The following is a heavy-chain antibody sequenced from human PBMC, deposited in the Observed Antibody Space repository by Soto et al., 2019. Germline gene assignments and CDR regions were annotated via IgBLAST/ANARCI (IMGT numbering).Heavy chain of an antibody. Sequence: SETLSLTCTVSGGSISSYYWSWIRQPPGKGLEWIGYIYYSGSTNYNPSLKSRVTISVDTSKNQFSLKLSSVTAADTAVYYCARGRSSYGPTTWTYYYYGMDVWGQGTTVTVSS. J-gene: IGHJ6*02. D-gene: IGHD5-18*01. CDR1: GGSISSYY. CDR3: ARGRSSYGPTTWTYYYYGMDV. V-gene: IGHV4-59*01. CDR2: IYYSGST.